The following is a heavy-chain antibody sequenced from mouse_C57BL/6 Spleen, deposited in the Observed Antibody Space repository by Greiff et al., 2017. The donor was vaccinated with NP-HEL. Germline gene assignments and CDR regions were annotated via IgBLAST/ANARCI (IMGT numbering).Heavy chain of an antibody. J-gene: IGHJ1*03. CDR2: ISSGGSDT. CDR3: ERHGDYYSSSPDWYFDV. D-gene: IGHD1-1*01. V-gene: IGHV5-6*01. Sequence: EVKLVESGGDLVKPGGSLKLSCAASGFTFSSYGMSWVRQTPDKRLEWVATISSGGSDTYYPDSVKGRFTLSRDNAKNTLYLQMSSLKSEDTAMYYCERHGDYYSSSPDWYFDVWGTGTTVTVSS. CDR1: GFTFSSYG.